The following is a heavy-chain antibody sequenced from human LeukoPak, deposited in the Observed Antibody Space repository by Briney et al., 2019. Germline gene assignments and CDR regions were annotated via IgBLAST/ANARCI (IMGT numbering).Heavy chain of an antibody. V-gene: IGHV3-48*03. Sequence: GGSLRLSCAASGFTFSSYEMNWVRQAPGKGLEWVSYISSSGSTIYYADSVKGRFTISRDNAKNSLYLQMNSLRAEDTAVYYCAREGLSTLNWFDPWGQGTLVTVSS. J-gene: IGHJ5*02. CDR3: AREGLSTLNWFDP. CDR2: ISSSGSTI. CDR1: GFTFSSYE. D-gene: IGHD3-16*02.